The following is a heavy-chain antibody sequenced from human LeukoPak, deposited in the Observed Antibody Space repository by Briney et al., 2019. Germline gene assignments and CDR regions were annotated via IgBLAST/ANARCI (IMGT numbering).Heavy chain of an antibody. CDR1: GFTFSSYS. CDR2: ISSSSSYI. V-gene: IGHV3-21*01. Sequence: NPGGSLRPSCAASGFTFSSYSMNWVRQAPGKGLEWVSSISSSSSYIYYADSVKGRFTISRDNAKNSLYLQMNSLRAEDTAVYYCARDEYSSSWYDDSHGYWGQGTLVTVSS. J-gene: IGHJ4*02. D-gene: IGHD6-13*01. CDR3: ARDEYSSSWYDDSHGY.